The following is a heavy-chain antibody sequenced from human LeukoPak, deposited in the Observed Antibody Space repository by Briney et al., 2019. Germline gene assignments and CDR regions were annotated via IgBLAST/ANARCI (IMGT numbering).Heavy chain of an antibody. CDR3: ARWGTYYYDSSGYYYDY. J-gene: IGHJ4*02. D-gene: IGHD3-22*01. V-gene: IGHV1-2*02. CDR2: INPNSGGT. Sequence: ASVKVSCKASGYTFTGYYMHWVRQSPGQGLEWMRWINPNSGGTNYAQKFQGRVTMTRDTSISTAYMELSRLRSDDTAVYYCARWGTYYYDSSGYYYDYWGQGTLVTVSS. CDR1: GYTFTGYY.